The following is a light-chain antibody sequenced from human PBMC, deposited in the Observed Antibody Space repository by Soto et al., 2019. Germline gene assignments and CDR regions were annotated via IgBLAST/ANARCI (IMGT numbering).Light chain of an antibody. CDR3: CSYAGSTWV. Sequence: QSALTQPASVSGSLGQSITISCTGTSSDVGSYNLVSWYQQHPGKAPKLMIYEVSKRPSGVSNRFSGSKSGNTASLTISGLQAEDEADYYCCSYAGSTWVFGGGTKVTVL. CDR1: SSDVGSYNL. J-gene: IGLJ3*02. V-gene: IGLV2-23*02. CDR2: EVS.